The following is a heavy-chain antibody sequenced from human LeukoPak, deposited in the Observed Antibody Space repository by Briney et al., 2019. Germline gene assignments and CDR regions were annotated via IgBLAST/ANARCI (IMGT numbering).Heavy chain of an antibody. CDR1: GFIFSDHY. CDR3: ARDGTSSRYFDS. D-gene: IGHD6-13*01. Sequence: KPGGSLRLSCAASGFIFSDHYMSWIRQAPGKGLEWLSYISSSGNTTHYADSVRGRFTISRDNAKNSLFLQMNSLRVEDTAIYYCARDGTSSRYFDSWGQGTLVTVAS. CDR2: ISSSGNTT. V-gene: IGHV3-11*01. J-gene: IGHJ4*02.